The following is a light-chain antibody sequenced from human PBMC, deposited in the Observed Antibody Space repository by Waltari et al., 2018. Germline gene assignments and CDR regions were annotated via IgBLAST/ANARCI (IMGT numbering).Light chain of an antibody. CDR3: QQYDSYSPWT. CDR1: QSIRSW. V-gene: IGKV1-5*03. J-gene: IGKJ1*01. Sequence: DIQMTQSPSTLSASVGDRVTITCRASQSIRSWLAWYQQKPGKAPKLLIYKASSLESGVPSRCSGSGSGTEVTITISSLQPDDCATYDCQQYDSYSPWTFGQGTKVEIK. CDR2: KAS.